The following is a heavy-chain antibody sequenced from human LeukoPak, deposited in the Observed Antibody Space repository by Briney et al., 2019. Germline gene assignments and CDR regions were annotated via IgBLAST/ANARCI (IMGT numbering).Heavy chain of an antibody. CDR2: INHSGST. V-gene: IGHV4-34*01. CDR1: GGSFSGYY. CDR3: ARRVYNYGILTGYYSPYYYYYMDV. D-gene: IGHD3-9*01. Sequence: SETLSLTCAVYGGSFSGYYWSWIRQPPGKGLEWIGEINHSGSTNYNPSLKSRVTISVDTSKNQFSLKLSSVTAADTAVYYCARRVYNYGILTGYYSPYYYYYMDVWGKGTTVTVSS. J-gene: IGHJ6*03.